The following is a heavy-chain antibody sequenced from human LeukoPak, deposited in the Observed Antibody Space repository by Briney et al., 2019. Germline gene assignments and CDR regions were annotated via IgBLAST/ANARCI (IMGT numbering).Heavy chain of an antibody. D-gene: IGHD3-10*01. Sequence: SETLSLTCTVSGGSISSYYWSWIRQPPGKGLEWIGYICYSGSTNYNPSLKSRVTISVDTSKNQFSLKLSSVTAADTAVYYCARDTIPPGPYGRGSDYYYGMDVWGQGTTVTVSS. CDR2: ICYSGST. V-gene: IGHV4-59*01. CDR3: ARDTIPPGPYGRGSDYYYGMDV. CDR1: GGSISSYY. J-gene: IGHJ6*02.